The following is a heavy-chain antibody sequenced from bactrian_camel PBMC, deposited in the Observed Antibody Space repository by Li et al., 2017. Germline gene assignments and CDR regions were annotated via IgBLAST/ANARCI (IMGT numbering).Heavy chain of an antibody. Sequence: HVQLVESGGGSVQAGESLTLSCKVSLSTTSHCLAWFRQAPGKQREDVALAALVTDTYTTYRDSVKGRFTISKDNAKNILYLQMDNLKPEDTAMYYCAADSIRPACGWYPVSPLDAWGQGTQVTVS. J-gene: IGHJ3*01. V-gene: IGHV3S53*01. CDR3: AADSIRPACGWYPVSPLDA. D-gene: IGHD6*01. CDR1: LSTTSHC. CDR2: LVTDTYT.